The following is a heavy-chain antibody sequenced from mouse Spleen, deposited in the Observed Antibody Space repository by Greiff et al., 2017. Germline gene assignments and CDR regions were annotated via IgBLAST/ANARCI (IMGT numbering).Heavy chain of an antibody. D-gene: IGHD1-1*01. J-gene: IGHJ4*01. CDR2: IDPETGGT. CDR1: GYTFTDYE. Sequence: QVQLKQSGAELVRPGASVTLSCKASGYTFTDYEMHWVKQTPVHGLEWIGAIDPETGGTAYNQKFKGKAILTADKSSSTAYMELRSLTSEDSAVYYCTFTTVVATDAMDYWGQGTSVTVSS. V-gene: IGHV1-15*01. CDR3: TFTTVVATDAMDY.